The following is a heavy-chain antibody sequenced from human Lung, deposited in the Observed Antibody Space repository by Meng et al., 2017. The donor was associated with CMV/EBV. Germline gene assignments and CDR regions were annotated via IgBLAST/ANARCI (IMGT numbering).Heavy chain of an antibody. CDR2: TYYRSKWYN. D-gene: IGHD1-1*01. V-gene: IGHV6-1*01. Sequence: SQXXSLTCAISGDSVSSNSVAWNWIRQSPSRGLEWLGRTYYRSKWYNDYAVSVKSRITINPDTSKNQFSLQLKSVTPEDTAVYYCARGYSHRFDYWGQGTLVTVSS. CDR1: GDSVSSNSVA. CDR3: ARGYSHRFDY. J-gene: IGHJ4*02.